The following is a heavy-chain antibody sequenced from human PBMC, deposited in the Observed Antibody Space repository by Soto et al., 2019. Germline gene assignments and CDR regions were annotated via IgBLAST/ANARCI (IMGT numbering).Heavy chain of an antibody. V-gene: IGHV1-3*01. CDR1: GHTFTSYA. J-gene: IGHJ4*02. D-gene: IGHD1-26*01. CDR2: INAGNGNT. CDR3: ARGLGLYYFDY. Sequence: ASVKVSCKASGHTFTSYAMHWVRQAPGQRLEWMGWINAGNGNTKYSQKFQGRVTITRDTSASTAYMELSSLRSEDTAVYYCARGLGLYYFDYSGQGTLVTVSS.